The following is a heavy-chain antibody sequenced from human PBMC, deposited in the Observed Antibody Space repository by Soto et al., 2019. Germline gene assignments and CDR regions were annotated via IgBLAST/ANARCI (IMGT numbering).Heavy chain of an antibody. D-gene: IGHD6-19*01. CDR3: ARDLVAGRGEYYYYYYGMDV. CDR1: GYTFTSYG. Sequence: ASVKVSCKASGYTFTSYGISWVRQAPGQGLEWMGWISAYNGNTNYAQKLQGRVTMTTDTSTSTAYMELRSLRSDDTAVYYCARDLVAGRGEYYYYYYGMDVWGQGTTVTVSS. V-gene: IGHV1-18*01. CDR2: ISAYNGNT. J-gene: IGHJ6*02.